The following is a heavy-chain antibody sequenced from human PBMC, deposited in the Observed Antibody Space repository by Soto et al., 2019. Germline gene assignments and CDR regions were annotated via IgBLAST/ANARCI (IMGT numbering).Heavy chain of an antibody. Sequence: QVHLQQWGAELLKPSETLSLTCAVSDESLSGYYYSWTRQPPGKGLEWIGEIQPSGSPFYHPSLKTRVTVSLDKSTNQFSLKLVSVTAADTAVYDCARGRDNYKGGRTWGQGPLVAVSS. V-gene: IGHV4-34*02. J-gene: IGHJ5*02. D-gene: IGHD4-4*01. CDR1: DESLSGYY. CDR2: IQPSGSP. CDR3: ARGRDNYKGGRT.